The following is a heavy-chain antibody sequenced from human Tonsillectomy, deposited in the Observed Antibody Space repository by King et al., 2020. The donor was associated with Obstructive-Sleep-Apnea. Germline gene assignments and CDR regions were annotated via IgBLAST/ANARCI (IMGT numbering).Heavy chain of an antibody. CDR3: ARGRSWFDP. V-gene: IGHV7-4-1*02. Sequence: VQLGQSGSELRKPGASVKVSCKASGYNLSTYVMKWVRQAPGQGLEGMGWIDTNTGNPTYDHGFKRRFVFSLDTSVSTAYLQISSLRTEDTAVYYCARGRSWFDPWGQGTLVTVSS. J-gene: IGHJ5*02. CDR1: GYNLSTYV. CDR2: IDTNTGNP.